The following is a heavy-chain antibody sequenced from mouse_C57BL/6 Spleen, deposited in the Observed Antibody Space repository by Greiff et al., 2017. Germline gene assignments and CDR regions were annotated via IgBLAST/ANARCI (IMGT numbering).Heavy chain of an antibody. CDR1: GYTFTSYD. CDR2: IYPRDGST. J-gene: IGHJ3*01. D-gene: IGHD1-1*01. Sequence: VQLQQSGPELVKPGASVKLSCKASGYTFTSYDINWVKQRPGQGLEWIGWIYPRDGSTKYNEKFKGKATLTVDTSSSTAYMELHSLTSEDSAVYFCARDYYYGSSSPWFAYWGQGTLVTVSA. CDR3: ARDYYYGSSSPWFAY. V-gene: IGHV1-85*01.